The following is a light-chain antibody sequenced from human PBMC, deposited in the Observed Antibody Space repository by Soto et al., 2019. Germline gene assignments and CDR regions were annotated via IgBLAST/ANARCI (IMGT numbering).Light chain of an antibody. Sequence: ENVLTQSPGTLSLSPGERATLSCRDSQTVSSYLTWYKQRPGQAPRLLISGASRRATGIPDRFSGSGSGTDFTLTISRLEPEDFALYYCQQYGTSTITFGQGTRLEIK. V-gene: IGKV3-20*01. CDR1: QTVSSY. CDR3: QQYGTSTIT. J-gene: IGKJ5*01. CDR2: GAS.